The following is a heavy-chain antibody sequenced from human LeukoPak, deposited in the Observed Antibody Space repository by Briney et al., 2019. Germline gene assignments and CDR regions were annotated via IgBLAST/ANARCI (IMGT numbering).Heavy chain of an antibody. CDR1: GGSISSSSYY. CDR3: AVEGSGYSYGYIDY. CDR2: IYYSGST. V-gene: IGHV4-39*01. D-gene: IGHD5-18*01. J-gene: IGHJ4*02. Sequence: SETLSLTCTVSGGSISSSSYYWGWIRQPPGKGLEWIGSIYYSGSTYYNPSLKSRVTISVDTSKNQFSLKLSSVTASDTAVYYCAVEGSGYSYGYIDYWGQGTLVTVPS.